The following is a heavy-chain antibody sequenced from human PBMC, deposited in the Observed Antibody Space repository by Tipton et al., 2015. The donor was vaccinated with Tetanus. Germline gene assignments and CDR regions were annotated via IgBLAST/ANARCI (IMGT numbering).Heavy chain of an antibody. J-gene: IGHJ5*02. CDR1: GGSFSLYS. Sequence: TLSLTCAVYGGSFSLYSWTWIRQPPGKGLEWIGNVYSSGSTYYNPSLKGRITISIDTSKNQFSLELTSVIAADTAVYYCARGVRYSGSSFHWFDTWGQGTLVTASS. D-gene: IGHD6-6*01. CDR2: VYSSGST. V-gene: IGHV4-59*01. CDR3: ARGVRYSGSSFHWFDT.